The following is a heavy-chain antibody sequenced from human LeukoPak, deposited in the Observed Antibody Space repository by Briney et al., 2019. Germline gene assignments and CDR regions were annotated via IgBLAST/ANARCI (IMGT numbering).Heavy chain of an antibody. D-gene: IGHD3-10*01. CDR1: GYTFTSYG. Sequence: ASVKVSCKASGYTFTSYGFTWVRQAPGQGLEWMGWVSGYNGVTNYAQKFQGRITMTPDKSTSTAYMELRGLRSDDTAVYYCARGGSSGKSGMDVWGHGTPVTVSS. CDR2: VSGYNGVT. CDR3: ARGGSSGKSGMDV. J-gene: IGHJ6*02. V-gene: IGHV1-18*01.